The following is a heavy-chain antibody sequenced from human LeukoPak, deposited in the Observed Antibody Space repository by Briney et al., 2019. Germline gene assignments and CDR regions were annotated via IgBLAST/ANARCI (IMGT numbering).Heavy chain of an antibody. V-gene: IGHV3-64*01. CDR3: ARHGYYGWGRYLDY. CDR2: ISSNGGST. Sequence: PAGSLRHSCAASGFTFSNHYMHWVLQPPPKKLQYVSGISSNGGSTYYANSVGRSDPISRDNSKNTLYLQMGSLRAEDMAVYYCARHGYYGWGRYLDYWGQGTLVTVCS. J-gene: IGHJ4*02. CDR1: GFTFSNHY. D-gene: IGHD3-10*01.